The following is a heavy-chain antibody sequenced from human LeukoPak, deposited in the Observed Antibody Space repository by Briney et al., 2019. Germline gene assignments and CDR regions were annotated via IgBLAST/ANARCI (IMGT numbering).Heavy chain of an antibody. J-gene: IGHJ3*02. V-gene: IGHV3-7*01. CDR2: IKQDGSEK. CDR1: GFTFGDYA. D-gene: IGHD3-22*01. CDR3: ASYSSGYYGYDAFDI. Sequence: GGSLRLSCTASGFTFGDYAMSWVRQAPGKGLEWVANIKQDGSEKYYVDSVKGRFTISRDNAKNSLYLQMNSLRAEDTAVYYCASYSSGYYGYDAFDIWGQGTMVTVSS.